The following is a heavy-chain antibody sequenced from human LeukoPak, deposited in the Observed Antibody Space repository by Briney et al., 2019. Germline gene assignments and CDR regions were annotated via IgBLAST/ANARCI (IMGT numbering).Heavy chain of an antibody. CDR3: ARGVLWCRLYYFDY. D-gene: IGHD2-21*01. CDR2: MNPNSGYT. J-gene: IGHJ4*02. CDR1: GYTFTSYD. Sequence: ASVKVSCKASGYTFTSYDINWVRQATGQGLEWMGWMNPNSGYTDYAQKFQGRVTMTRNTSISTAYMELSSLRSEDTAVYYCARGVLWCRLYYFDYWGQGTLVTVSS. V-gene: IGHV1-8*01.